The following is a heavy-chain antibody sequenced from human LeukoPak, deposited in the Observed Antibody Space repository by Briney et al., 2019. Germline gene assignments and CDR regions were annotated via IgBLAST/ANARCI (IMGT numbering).Heavy chain of an antibody. CDR2: IYSGGST. J-gene: IGHJ4*02. Sequence: GGSLRLSCAASGFTVSSNYMSWVRQAPGKGLEWDSVIYSGGSTYYADSVKGRFTIPRDNAKNTMYLQMNSLRAEDTAVYYCARDSEYSGYDFDYWGQGTLVTVSS. CDR3: ARDSEYSGYDFDY. D-gene: IGHD5-12*01. CDR1: GFTVSSNY. V-gene: IGHV3-66*02.